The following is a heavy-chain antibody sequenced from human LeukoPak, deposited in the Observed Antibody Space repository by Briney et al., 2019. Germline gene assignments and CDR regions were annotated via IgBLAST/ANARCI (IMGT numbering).Heavy chain of an antibody. CDR2: ISAYNGNT. CDR1: DYTFTRYG. CDR3: ARDTSGDSSSSGYYHYYYFMDV. J-gene: IGHJ6*03. V-gene: IGHV1-18*01. D-gene: IGHD6-6*01. Sequence: ASVKVSCKASDYTFTRYGISWVRQAPGQGLEWTGWISAYNGNTKYAQNLQGRVTMTTDTSTSTAYMELRSLRSDDTAVYYCARDTSGDSSSSGYYHYYYFMDVWGKGTTVTVSS.